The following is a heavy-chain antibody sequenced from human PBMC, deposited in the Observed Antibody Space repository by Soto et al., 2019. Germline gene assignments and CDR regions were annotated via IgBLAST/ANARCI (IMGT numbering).Heavy chain of an antibody. D-gene: IGHD6-13*01. CDR2: INPNNGGT. Sequence: ASLKFSCTASGYTFTGYYMHWVRQAPGQGLEWMGWINPNNGGTNYAQKFQGWATMTRDTSISTAYMELSRLRSDDTAVYYCARATTESSRWYCYFGMDDWGKGTTV. V-gene: IGHV1-2*04. CDR3: ARATTESSRWYCYFGMDD. J-gene: IGHJ6*04. CDR1: GYTFTGYY.